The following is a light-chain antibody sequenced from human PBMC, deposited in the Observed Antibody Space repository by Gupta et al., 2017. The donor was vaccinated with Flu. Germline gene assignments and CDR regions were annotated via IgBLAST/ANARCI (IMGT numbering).Light chain of an antibody. V-gene: IGKV1-39*01. CDR2: AAS. CDR1: RSISNY. J-gene: IGKJ1*01. Sequence: DIQMTQSPASLSASVGDTVTITCRSSRSISNYLNWYQQTSGRAPKLLIFAASGLEGGVPSRFRGSGSGTDFTLTINGLQPEDFATYYCQQTYSSLPTFGQGTKVEIK. CDR3: QQTYSSLPT.